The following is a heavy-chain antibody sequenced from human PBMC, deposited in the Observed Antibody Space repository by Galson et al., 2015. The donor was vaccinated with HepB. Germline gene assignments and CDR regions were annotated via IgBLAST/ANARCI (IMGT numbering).Heavy chain of an antibody. CDR1: GFAFSDYY. D-gene: IGHD4-17*01. CDR2: ISSSNTYT. CDR3: ARVADADYGDHSHFDY. J-gene: IGHJ4*02. Sequence: SLRLSCAASGFAFSDYYMSWIRQAPGKGLEWVSYISSSNTYTNYADSMKGRFTISRDNAKKSLYLQINSLRAEDTAVYYCARVADADYGDHSHFDYWGQGTLVTVSS. V-gene: IGHV3-11*06.